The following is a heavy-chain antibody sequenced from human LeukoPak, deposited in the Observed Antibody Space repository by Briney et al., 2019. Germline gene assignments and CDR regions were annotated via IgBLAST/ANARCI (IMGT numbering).Heavy chain of an antibody. J-gene: IGHJ6*03. V-gene: IGHV3-30*02. CDR2: IRYDGSNK. Sequence: PGGSLRLSCAASGFTFSSYGMHWVRQAPGKGLEGVAFIRYDGSNKYYTDSVKGRFTISRDNSKNTLYLQMKNRGAGDADVYYCGKGRGLQARYYYYYMHVRGKGTTVTLS. CDR3: GKGRGLQARYYYYYMHV. D-gene: IGHD2-21*01. CDR1: GFTFSSYG.